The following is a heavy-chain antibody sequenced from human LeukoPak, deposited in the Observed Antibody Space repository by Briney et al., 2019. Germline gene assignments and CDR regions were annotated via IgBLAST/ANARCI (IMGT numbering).Heavy chain of an antibody. CDR2: INPNSGGT. CDR1: LYTLTGYY. Sequence: ASVKVSFKSSLYTLTGYYIHGVRQAPARGLEGMGRINPNSGGTNYAQKFQGRVTLTMDTPISKAYIELSKLRSDDTTVYYCARAPSDSSGYSSYYYYMDVWGKGTTVTVSS. D-gene: IGHD3-22*01. CDR3: ARAPSDSSGYSSYYYYMDV. V-gene: IGHV1-2*06. J-gene: IGHJ6*03.